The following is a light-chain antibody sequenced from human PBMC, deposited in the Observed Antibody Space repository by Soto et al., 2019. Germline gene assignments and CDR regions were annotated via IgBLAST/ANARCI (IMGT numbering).Light chain of an antibody. J-gene: IGLJ3*02. CDR2: GNR. CDR1: RSNLGAGYD. Sequence: QYVLTQPPSVSGAPGQSVTISCTGNRSNLGAGYDVHWYQQLPGAAPKLVIFGNRNRPSGVPERFSGSKSGTSASLAITGLQAEDEADYYCQAYDYSLTAAVFGGGTKLTVL. CDR3: QAYDYSLTAAV. V-gene: IGLV1-40*01.